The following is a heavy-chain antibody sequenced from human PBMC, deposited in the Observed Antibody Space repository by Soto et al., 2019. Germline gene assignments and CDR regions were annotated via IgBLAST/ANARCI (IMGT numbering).Heavy chain of an antibody. CDR3: AKDSNKYSSSLRGRYFDY. J-gene: IGHJ4*02. CDR2: ISGGGSNT. Sequence: GGSLRLSCAASGFPFSSYVMSWVRQAPGKGLEWVSGISGGGSNTFYADYVKGRFTISRDNSKNTLLLQMNSLGAEDTAVYYCAKDSNKYSSSLRGRYFDYWGQGIGVTVSS. D-gene: IGHD4-4*01. V-gene: IGHV3-23*01. CDR1: GFPFSSYV.